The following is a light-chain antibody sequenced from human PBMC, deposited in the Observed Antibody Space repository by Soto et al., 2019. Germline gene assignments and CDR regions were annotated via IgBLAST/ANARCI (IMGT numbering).Light chain of an antibody. J-gene: IGKJ5*01. CDR1: QSVSSY. CDR3: QQYGTSLPVT. Sequence: EIVLTQSPATLSLSPGESATLSCRASQSVSSYLAWYQQKPGQAPTLLIYAASSRATGIPDRFSGSGAETDFTLTISRLEPEDFAVYHCQQYGTSLPVTFGQGTRLEIK. CDR2: AAS. V-gene: IGKV3-20*01.